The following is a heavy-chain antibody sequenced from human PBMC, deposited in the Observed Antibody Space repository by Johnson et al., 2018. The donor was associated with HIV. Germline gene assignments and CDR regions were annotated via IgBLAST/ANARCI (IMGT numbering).Heavy chain of an antibody. CDR1: GFTFSNAW. D-gene: IGHD6-13*01. CDR2: IKSKTDGGTT. V-gene: IGHV3-15*01. CDR3: ATDLAAVGSGAFDI. Sequence: VQLVESGGGLVKPGGSLRLSCAASGFTFSNAWMSWVRQAPGKGLEWVGRIKSKTDGGTTDYASPVKGRFIISRDDSKNMLYLQMNSLKTEDTAVYYCATDLAAVGSGAFDIWGQGTMVIVSS. J-gene: IGHJ3*02.